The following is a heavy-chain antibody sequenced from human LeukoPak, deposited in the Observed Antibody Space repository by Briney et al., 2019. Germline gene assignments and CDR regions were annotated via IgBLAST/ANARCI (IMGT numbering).Heavy chain of an antibody. D-gene: IGHD2-15*01. V-gene: IGHV1-2*06. CDR1: GYTFTGYY. Sequence: ASVKVSCKASGYTFTGYYMHWVRQAPGQGLEWMGRINPNSGGTNYAQKFQGRVTMTRDTSISTAYMELSRLRSDDTAVYYCATPKRRYCSGGSCYSEPFDYWGQGTLVTVSS. J-gene: IGHJ4*02. CDR3: ATPKRRYCSGGSCYSEPFDY. CDR2: INPNSGGT.